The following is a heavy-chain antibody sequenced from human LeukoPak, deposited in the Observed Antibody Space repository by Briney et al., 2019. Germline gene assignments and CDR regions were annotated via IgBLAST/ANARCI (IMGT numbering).Heavy chain of an antibody. Sequence: ASVKVSCKASGYAVTSYDIDWVRQAPGQGLEWMGWINPNSGGTNYAQKFQGRVTMTRDTSISTAYMELSRLRSDDTAVYYCASSHYFGVVIIPLGYWGQGTLVTVSS. CDR2: INPNSGGT. CDR1: GYAVTSYD. J-gene: IGHJ4*02. D-gene: IGHD3-3*01. CDR3: ASSHYFGVVIIPLGY. V-gene: IGHV1-2*02.